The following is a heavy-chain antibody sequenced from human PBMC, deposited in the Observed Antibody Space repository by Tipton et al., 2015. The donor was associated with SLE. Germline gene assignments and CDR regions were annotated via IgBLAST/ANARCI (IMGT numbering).Heavy chain of an antibody. V-gene: IGHV4-59*08. CDR3: ARHHDSSGYYPYDY. Sequence: TLSLTCTVSGGSISSYYWSWIRQPPGKGLEWIGYIYYSGSTNYNPSLKSRVTASVDTSKNQISLKLSSVTAADTAVYYCARHHDSSGYYPYDYWGQGTLVTVSS. D-gene: IGHD3-22*01. CDR1: GGSISSYY. CDR2: IYYSGST. J-gene: IGHJ4*02.